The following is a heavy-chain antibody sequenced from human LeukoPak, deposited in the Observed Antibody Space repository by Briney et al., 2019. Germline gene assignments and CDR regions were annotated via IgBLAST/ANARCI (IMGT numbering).Heavy chain of an antibody. J-gene: IGHJ3*02. D-gene: IGHD1-26*01. V-gene: IGHV3-74*01. Sequence: GGSLRLSCAASGFTFSSYWMHWVRQAPGKGLVWVSRINSDGSTTTYADSMKGRFTISRDNAKNTLYLQMNSLRAEDTAVYYCGVKWTYDGFDIWGQGTMVTVSS. CDR2: INSDGSTT. CDR1: GFTFSSYW. CDR3: GVKWTYDGFDI.